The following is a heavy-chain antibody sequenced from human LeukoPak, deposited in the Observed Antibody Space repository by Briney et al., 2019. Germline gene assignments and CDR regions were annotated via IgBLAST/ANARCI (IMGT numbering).Heavy chain of an antibody. CDR2: ISSDGRNI. J-gene: IGHJ4*02. Sequence: GGSLRLSCAASGFTLSDYWRNWVRQAPGKGPVWVSHISSDGRNIAYADSVKGRFTISRDSAKNTLYLQMNSLRVGDTAVYYCVRDGGGTTHYDCWGQGTLVTVSS. CDR3: VRDGGGTTHYDC. V-gene: IGHV3-74*01. D-gene: IGHD1-7*01. CDR1: GFTLSDYW.